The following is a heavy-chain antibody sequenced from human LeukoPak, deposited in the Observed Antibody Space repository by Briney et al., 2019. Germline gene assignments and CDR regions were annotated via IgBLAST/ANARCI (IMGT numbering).Heavy chain of an antibody. D-gene: IGHD4-11*01. CDR3: ARGRVSSSTWHSTYYYYFYMDV. CDR2: IDHTGTT. V-gene: IGHV4-59*01. Sequence: SETLSLTCSVSDDSITIYYWTWIRQPPGKGLEWIGYIDHTGTTNYNPSLNSRVTISRDTSKNQFSLQLSSVTAADTAVYFCARGRVSSSTWHSTYYYYFYMDVWGKGTTVTVPS. CDR1: DDSITIYY. J-gene: IGHJ6*03.